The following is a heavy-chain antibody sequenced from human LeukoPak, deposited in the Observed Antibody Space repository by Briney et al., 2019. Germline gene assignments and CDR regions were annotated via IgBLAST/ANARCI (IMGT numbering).Heavy chain of an antibody. CDR1: GGSFSGYY. CDR2: VYTSGST. CDR3: AREDTLYFDY. Sequence: SETLSLTCAVYGGSFSGYYWSWIRQPAGKGLEWIGRVYTSGSTNYNPSLKSRVTMSVDTSKNQFSLKLSSVTAADTAVYYCAREDTLYFDYWGQGTLVTVSS. J-gene: IGHJ4*02. V-gene: IGHV4-4*07. D-gene: IGHD5-18*01.